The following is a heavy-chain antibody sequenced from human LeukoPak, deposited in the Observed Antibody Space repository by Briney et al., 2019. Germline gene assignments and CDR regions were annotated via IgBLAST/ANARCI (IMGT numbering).Heavy chain of an antibody. CDR1: GFSFSNYW. Sequence: GGSLRLSCAASGFSFSNYWMSWVRQAPGKGLEWVANIKPDGSDKYYVDSVKGRSTTSRDNAKNSLYLQMNSLRAEDTAVYYCARLGDRSGYYDFWGQGALVTVSS. CDR3: ARLGDRSGYYDF. J-gene: IGHJ4*02. D-gene: IGHD3-22*01. CDR2: IKPDGSDK. V-gene: IGHV3-7*01.